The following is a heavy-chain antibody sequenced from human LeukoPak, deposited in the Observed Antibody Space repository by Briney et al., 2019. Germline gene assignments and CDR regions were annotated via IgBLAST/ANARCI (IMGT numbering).Heavy chain of an antibody. Sequence: GGSLRLSCAASGFTFSSYGMHWVRQAPGKGLEWVAVIWYDGSNKYYADSVKGRFTISRDNSKNTLYLQMNSLRAEDTAVYYCARKSDYGRFDYWGQGTLVTVPS. CDR1: GFTFSSYG. V-gene: IGHV3-33*01. D-gene: IGHD4-17*01. CDR3: ARKSDYGRFDY. CDR2: IWYDGSNK. J-gene: IGHJ4*02.